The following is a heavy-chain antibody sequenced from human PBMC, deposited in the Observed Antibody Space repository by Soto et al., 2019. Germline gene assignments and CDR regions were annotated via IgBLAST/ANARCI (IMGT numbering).Heavy chain of an antibody. D-gene: IGHD3-3*01. CDR3: ARGLTTYYDFWSGLDAFDI. CDR1: GYTFTIYD. V-gene: IGHV1-8*01. Sequence: ASVKVSCKASGYTFTIYDINWVRQATGQGLEWMGWMNPNSGNTGYAQKFQGRVTMTRNTSISTAYMELSSLRSEDTAVYYCARGLTTYYDFWSGLDAFDIWGQGTMVTVSS. J-gene: IGHJ3*02. CDR2: MNPNSGNT.